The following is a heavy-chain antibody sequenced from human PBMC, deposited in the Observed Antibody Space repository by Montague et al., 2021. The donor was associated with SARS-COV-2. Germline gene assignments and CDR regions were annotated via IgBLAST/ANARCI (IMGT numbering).Heavy chain of an antibody. CDR3: AGGTRRVFTYDYDSCGYGSDY. V-gene: IGHV4-34*01. J-gene: IGHJ4*02. Sequence: SETLSLTCAVYGGSISGYYWNWIRQPQRQGQEWNGEINISESTNYNSNPTSRVPISVDTSKNQFSLTLSSVTVADTDVYYCAGGTRRVFTYDYDSCGYGSDYWGQGTLVTVSS. CDR1: GGSISGYY. D-gene: IGHD3-22*01. CDR2: INISEST.